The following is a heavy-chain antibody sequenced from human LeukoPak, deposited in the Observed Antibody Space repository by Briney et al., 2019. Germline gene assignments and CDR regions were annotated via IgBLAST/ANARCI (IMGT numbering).Heavy chain of an antibody. Sequence: GGSLRLSCAPCGFTFDNFAMTWVRQAPGKGLEWVSEITGSGGSTYYADSVKGRFTISRDNSKNTLYLQMNSLRAEDTAIYYCARELFDFDYWGQGTLVTVSS. CDR3: ARELFDFDY. J-gene: IGHJ4*02. V-gene: IGHV3-23*01. CDR1: GFTFDNFA. D-gene: IGHD3-10*01. CDR2: ITGSGGST.